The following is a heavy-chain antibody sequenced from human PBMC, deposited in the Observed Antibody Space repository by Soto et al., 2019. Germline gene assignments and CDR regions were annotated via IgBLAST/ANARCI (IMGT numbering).Heavy chain of an antibody. CDR2: VRSGGTS. D-gene: IGHD2-21*01. Sequence: GGSLRLSCTASGFTFNDYVMTWVRQAPGKGLEFVGAVRSGGTSEYAASVKDRFSVSRDDSKRIAYVQMNSLKTDDTAMYYCTMWPGNGQSNFKYWGQGVLVTVS. CDR1: GFTFNDYV. CDR3: TMWPGNGQSNFKY. V-gene: IGHV3-49*04. J-gene: IGHJ4*02.